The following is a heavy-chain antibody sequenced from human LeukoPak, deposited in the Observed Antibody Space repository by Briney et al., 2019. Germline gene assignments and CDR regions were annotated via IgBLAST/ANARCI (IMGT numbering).Heavy chain of an antibody. CDR3: ARSYCSGGSCYSTSFDP. CDR2: IYYSGST. J-gene: IGHJ5*02. V-gene: IGHV4-59*01. Sequence: SETLSLTCTVSGGSISSYYWSWIRQPPGKGLEWIGYIYYSGSTNYNPSLKSRVTISVDTSKNQFSLKLSSVTAADTAVYYCARSYCSGGSCYSTSFDPWGQGTLVTVSS. CDR1: GGSISSYY. D-gene: IGHD2-15*01.